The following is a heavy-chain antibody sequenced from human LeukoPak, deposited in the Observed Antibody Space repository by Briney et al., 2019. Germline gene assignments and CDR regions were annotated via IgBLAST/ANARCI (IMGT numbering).Heavy chain of an antibody. J-gene: IGHJ4*02. Sequence: GGSLRLSCAASGFTFSSYEMNWVRQAPGKGLEWVSYIGTSTSNIDYADSVKGRFTISRDNAKNSLYLQMNSLRAEDTAIYYCARDFFDYGGSYLRPFDYWGQGTLVTVSS. CDR1: GFTFSSYE. D-gene: IGHD1-26*01. CDR3: ARDFFDYGGSYLRPFDY. V-gene: IGHV3-48*03. CDR2: IGTSTSNI.